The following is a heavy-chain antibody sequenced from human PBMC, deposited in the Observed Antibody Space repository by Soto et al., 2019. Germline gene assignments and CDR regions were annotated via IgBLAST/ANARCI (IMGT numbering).Heavy chain of an antibody. CDR1: GGSISNYY. Sequence: QVQLQESGPGLVKPSETLSLTCTVSGGSISNYYWSWIRQPPGKGLEWIGYIYYSGSTNYNPSLKSRVTISVDTSKKQFSLRLTSVTAADTAVYYCARYDGGSYITFDHWGQGTLVTVSS. J-gene: IGHJ4*02. CDR3: ARYDGGSYITFDH. D-gene: IGHD1-26*01. V-gene: IGHV4-59*13. CDR2: IYYSGST.